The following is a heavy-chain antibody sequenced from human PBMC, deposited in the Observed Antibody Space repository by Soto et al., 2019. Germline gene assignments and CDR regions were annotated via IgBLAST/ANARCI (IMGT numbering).Heavy chain of an antibody. Sequence: ASVKVSCKASRYTFTSYGISCVRQSPGQGLEWMGWISAYNGNTNYAQKLQGRVTMTTDTSTSTAHMELRSLRSDDTAVHYCARSGYSSGRYYFDYWGQGTLVTVSS. CDR2: ISAYNGNT. CDR1: RYTFTSYG. J-gene: IGHJ4*02. CDR3: ARSGYSSGRYYFDY. V-gene: IGHV1-18*01. D-gene: IGHD6-19*01.